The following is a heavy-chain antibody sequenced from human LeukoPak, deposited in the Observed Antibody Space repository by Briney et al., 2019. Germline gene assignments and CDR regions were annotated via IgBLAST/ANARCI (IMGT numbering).Heavy chain of an antibody. CDR2: INHSGST. CDR3: ARTFYDSSGKDWFDP. CDR1: GGSFSGYY. V-gene: IGHV4-34*01. D-gene: IGHD3-22*01. J-gene: IGHJ5*02. Sequence: SETLSLTCAVYGGSFSGYYWSWIRQPPGKGLECIGEINHSGSTNYNPSLKSRVTISVDTSKNQFSLKLSSVTAADTAVYYCARTFYDSSGKDWFDPWGQGTLVTVSS.